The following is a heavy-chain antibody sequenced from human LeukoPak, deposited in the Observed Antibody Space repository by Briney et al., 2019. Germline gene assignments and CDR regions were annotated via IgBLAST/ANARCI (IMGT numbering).Heavy chain of an antibody. CDR3: ASVVIAAAGTYSYGMDV. J-gene: IGHJ6*02. V-gene: IGHV4-39*07. Sequence: PSETLSLTCTVSGGSISSGAYYWGWIRQPPGKGLEWIGAIYYSGSTNYNPSLKSRVTISVDTSKNQFSLKLSSVTAADTAVYYCASVVIAAAGTYSYGMDVWGQGTTVTVSS. CDR2: IYYSGST. D-gene: IGHD6-13*01. CDR1: GGSISSGAYY.